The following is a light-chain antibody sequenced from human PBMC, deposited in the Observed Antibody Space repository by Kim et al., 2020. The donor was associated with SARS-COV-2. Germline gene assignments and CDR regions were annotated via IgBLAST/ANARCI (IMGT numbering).Light chain of an antibody. V-gene: IGKV1-33*01. Sequence: VSVGDRVTITCQASEDVSDYFNWYHQKPGEAPKVLIRDAANLESGVPSRFSRGGYGTEFSLTISSVQPEDMGTYYCQQYDAPPFTFGQGTRLEIK. J-gene: IGKJ5*01. CDR3: QQYDAPPFT. CDR2: DAA. CDR1: EDVSDY.